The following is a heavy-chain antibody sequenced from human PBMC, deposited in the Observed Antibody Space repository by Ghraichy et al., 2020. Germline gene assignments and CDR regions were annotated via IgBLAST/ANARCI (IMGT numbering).Heavy chain of an antibody. Sequence: SVKVSCKASGGTFSSYAISWVRQAPGQGLEWMGGIIPIFGTANYAQKFQGRVTITADESTSTAYMELSSLRSEDTAVYYCASYGSGSNPFVRLTPSQWYPFDYWGQGTLVTVSS. CDR3: ASYGSGSNPFVRLTPSQWYPFDY. V-gene: IGHV1-69*13. J-gene: IGHJ4*02. D-gene: IGHD3-10*01. CDR1: GGTFSSYA. CDR2: IIPIFGTA.